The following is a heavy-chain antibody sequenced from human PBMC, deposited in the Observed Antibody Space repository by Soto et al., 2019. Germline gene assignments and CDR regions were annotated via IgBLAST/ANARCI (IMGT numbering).Heavy chain of an antibody. Sequence: PSETLSLTGTVSGGSISSGGYYWSWIRQHPGKGLEWIGYIYYSGGTYYNPSLKSRVTISVDTSKNQFSLKLSSVTAADTAVYYCARDHLGAYYYGSGSYTSDAFDIWGQGTMVTVSS. CDR2: IYYSGGT. CDR1: GGSISSGGYY. D-gene: IGHD3-10*01. CDR3: ARDHLGAYYYGSGSYTSDAFDI. J-gene: IGHJ3*02. V-gene: IGHV4-31*03.